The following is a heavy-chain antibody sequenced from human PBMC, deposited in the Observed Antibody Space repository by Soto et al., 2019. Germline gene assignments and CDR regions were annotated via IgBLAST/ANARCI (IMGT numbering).Heavy chain of an antibody. CDR2: ISYDGSNK. CDR1: GFTFSSYA. Sequence: QVQLVESGGGVVQPGRSLRLSCAASGFTFSSYAMHWVRQAPGKGLEWVAVISYDGSNKYYADSVKGRFTISRDNSKNTLYLQMNSLRAEDTAVYYCARQPSSTSCYGCMDVWGQGTTVTVSS. V-gene: IGHV3-30-3*01. CDR3: ARQPSSTSCYGCMDV. J-gene: IGHJ6*02. D-gene: IGHD2-2*01.